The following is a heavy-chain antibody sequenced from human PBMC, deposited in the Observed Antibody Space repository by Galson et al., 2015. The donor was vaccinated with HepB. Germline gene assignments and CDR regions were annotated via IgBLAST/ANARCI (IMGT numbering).Heavy chain of an antibody. CDR3: ARDSVQYCSSTSCYWAFDY. J-gene: IGHJ4*02. D-gene: IGHD2-2*01. V-gene: IGHV3-30*03. CDR1: GLTFSSYG. CDR2: ISYDGSNK. Sequence: LRLSCAASGLTFSSYGMHWVRQAPGKRLEWVAVISYDGSNKYYADSVKGRVTISRDNSKNTLYLQINSLRAEDTAVYYCARDSVQYCSSTSCYWAFDYWGQGTLVTVSS.